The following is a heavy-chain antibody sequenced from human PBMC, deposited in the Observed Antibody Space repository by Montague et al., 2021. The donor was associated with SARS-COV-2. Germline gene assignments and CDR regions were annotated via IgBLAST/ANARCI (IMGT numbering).Heavy chain of an antibody. Sequence: SETLSLTCTVSADSITNNYWTWIRQSPGKGLEWIGHITYRGSTTYNPSLKSRVTTSIDTSKNQFSLILKFVTAADTAVYYCARGGMYLSYWGQGTLVTVSS. CDR2: ITYRGST. CDR1: ADSITNNY. V-gene: IGHV4-59*13. CDR3: ARGGMYLSY. D-gene: IGHD1-26*01. J-gene: IGHJ4*02.